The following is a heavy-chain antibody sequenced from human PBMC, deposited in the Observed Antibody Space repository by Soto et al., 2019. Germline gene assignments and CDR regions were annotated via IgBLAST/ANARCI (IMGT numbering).Heavy chain of an antibody. CDR2: ISGRSGST. V-gene: IGHV3-23*01. Sequence: GGSLRLSCAASGFTFSSYSMNWVRQAPGKGLEWVSAISGRSGSTYYADSVKGRFSISRDNAMNTLYLQMNSLRAEDTAVYYCAGDEGAVGGYWGQGTLVTGS. CDR1: GFTFSSYS. CDR3: AGDEGAVGGY. J-gene: IGHJ4*01. D-gene: IGHD2-15*01.